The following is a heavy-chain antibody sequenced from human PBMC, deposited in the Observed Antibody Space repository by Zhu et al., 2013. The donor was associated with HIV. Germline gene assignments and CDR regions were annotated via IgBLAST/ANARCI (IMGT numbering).Heavy chain of an antibody. CDR3: ARVVKMTTVTHDAFDI. V-gene: IGHV1-2*02. Sequence: QVQLVQSGAEVKKPGASVKVSCKASGYTFTGYYMHWVRQAPGQGLEWMGWINPNSGGTNYAQKFQGRVTMTRDTSISTAYMELSRLRSDDTAVYYCARVVKMTTVTHDAFDIWGQGTMVTVSS. D-gene: IGHD4-17*01. CDR2: INPNSGGT. J-gene: IGHJ3*02. CDR1: GYTFTGYY.